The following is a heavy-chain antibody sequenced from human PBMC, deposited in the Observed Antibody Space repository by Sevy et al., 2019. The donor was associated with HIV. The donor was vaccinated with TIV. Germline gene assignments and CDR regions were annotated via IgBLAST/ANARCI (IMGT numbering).Heavy chain of an antibody. CDR1: GFIFSTYW. Sequence: GGSLRLSCTASGFIFSTYWMSWVRQAPGKGLEWVANIKEDGSEKCYVVSVKGRFTISRDNAKNSLYLQMSSLRAEDTAVYYCARGGKYPGYWGQRTLVIVSS. V-gene: IGHV3-7*01. J-gene: IGHJ4*02. CDR2: IKEDGSEK. D-gene: IGHD1-26*01. CDR3: ARGGKYPGY.